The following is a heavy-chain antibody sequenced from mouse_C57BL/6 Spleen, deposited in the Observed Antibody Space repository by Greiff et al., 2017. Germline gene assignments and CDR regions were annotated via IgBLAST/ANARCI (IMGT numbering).Heavy chain of an antibody. CDR2: ISSGSSNI. V-gene: IGHV5-17*01. D-gene: IGHD1-1*01. J-gene: IGHJ1*03. CDR1: GFTFSDYG. Sequence: EVKLVESGGGLVKPGGSLKLSCAASGFTFSDYGMHWVSQAPEKGLEWVAYISSGSSNIYYADTVKGRFTLSRDNAKNTLFLQLTILRSEDTAMYYGGSGDGSSYWYFDVWGTGTTVTVSS. CDR3: GSGDGSSYWYFDV.